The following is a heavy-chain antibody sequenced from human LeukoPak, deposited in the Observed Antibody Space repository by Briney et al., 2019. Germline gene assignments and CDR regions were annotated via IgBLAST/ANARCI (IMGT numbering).Heavy chain of an antibody. CDR3: ARAGRGDAYEIGVFYFDY. CDR2: INPAGSDT. J-gene: IGHJ4*02. CDR1: GFTFSSHW. Sequence: GGSLRLSCEASGFTFSSHWMAWVRQAPGKGLEWVANINPAGSDTYYVDSVKGRFTISRDNAKNSLYLQMNSLRAEDTAVYYCARAGRGDAYEIGVFYFDYWGQGTLVTVSS. V-gene: IGHV3-7*01. D-gene: IGHD5-24*01.